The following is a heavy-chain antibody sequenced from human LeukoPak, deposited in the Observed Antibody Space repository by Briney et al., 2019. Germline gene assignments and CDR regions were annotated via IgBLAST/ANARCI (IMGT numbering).Heavy chain of an antibody. CDR1: GFTFSSYA. J-gene: IGHJ4*02. D-gene: IGHD2-15*01. CDR2: IWYDGSNK. CDR3: ARDLCGSGGSCYSDY. V-gene: IGHV3-33*08. Sequence: GSLRLSCAASGFTFSSYAMSWVRQAPGKGLEWVAVIWYDGSNKYYADSVKGRFTISRDNSKNTLYLQMNSLRAEDTAVYCCARDLCGSGGSCYSDYWGQGTLVTVSS.